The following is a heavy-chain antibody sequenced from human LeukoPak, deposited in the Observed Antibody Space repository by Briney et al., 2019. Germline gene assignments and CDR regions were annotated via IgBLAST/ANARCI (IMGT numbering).Heavy chain of an antibody. CDR3: AREAWGEGAFDI. CDR1: GGSISSGGYY. V-gene: IGHV4-30-2*01. J-gene: IGHJ3*02. Sequence: SETLSLTCTVSGGSISSGGYYWSWIRQPPGKGLEWIGYIYHSGSTYYNPSLKSRVTISVDRSKNQFSLKLSSVTAADTAVYYCAREAWGEGAFDIWGQGTMVTVSS. D-gene: IGHD3-16*01. CDR2: IYHSGST.